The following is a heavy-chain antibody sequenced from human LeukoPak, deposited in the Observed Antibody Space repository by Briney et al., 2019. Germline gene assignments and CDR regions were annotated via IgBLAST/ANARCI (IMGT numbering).Heavy chain of an antibody. CDR1: GYTFTGYY. J-gene: IGHJ6*03. Sequence: GASVKVSCKASGYTFTGYYMHWVRQAPGQGLEWMGVINPSGGRTSYAQRLQARVTMTRDMSTTTVYMELSSLRSEDTAVYYCARAPGEGGYDSEYMDVWGKGTTVTVSS. CDR2: INPSGGRT. CDR3: ARAPGEGGYDSEYMDV. V-gene: IGHV1-46*01. D-gene: IGHD5-12*01.